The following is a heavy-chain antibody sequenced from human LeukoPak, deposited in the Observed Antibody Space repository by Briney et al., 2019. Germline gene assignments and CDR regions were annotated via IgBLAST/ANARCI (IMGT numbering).Heavy chain of an antibody. V-gene: IGHV1-24*01. J-gene: IGHJ3*02. CDR1: GYTFTGYH. CDR2: FDPEDGET. D-gene: IGHD5-24*01. CDR3: ATDKEMATRYAFDI. Sequence: GASVKVSCKASGYTFTGYHMHWVRQAPGKGLEWMGGFDPEDGETIYAQKFQGRVTMTEDTSTDTAYMELSSLRSEDTAVYYCATDKEMATRYAFDIWGQGTMVTVSS.